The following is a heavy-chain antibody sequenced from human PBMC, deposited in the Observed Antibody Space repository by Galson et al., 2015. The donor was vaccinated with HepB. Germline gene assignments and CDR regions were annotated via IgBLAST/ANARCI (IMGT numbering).Heavy chain of an antibody. V-gene: IGHV3-23*01. D-gene: IGHD6-19*01. Sequence: SLRLSCAASGFTFSSYAMHWVRQAPGKGLEWVSSISDSGGSTSFADSVKGRFTISRDNSKNTLYLQMSSLRAEGTALYYCAKVIKAQFSSAWYDYWGQGTLVTVSS. CDR1: GFTFSSYA. CDR3: AKVIKAQFSSAWYDY. J-gene: IGHJ4*02. CDR2: ISDSGGST.